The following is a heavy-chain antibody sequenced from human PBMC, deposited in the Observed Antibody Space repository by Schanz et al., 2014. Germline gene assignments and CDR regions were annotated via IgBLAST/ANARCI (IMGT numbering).Heavy chain of an antibody. Sequence: EVQLVESGGGLVKPGGSLRPSCAASGFIFSNFAMEWVRQAPGKGLEWVSYITSGSAKFYADSVKGRFTISRDNAKNSLYLQMNSLRAEDTAVYYCAREKRRTEVVLDHWGQGTLVTVSS. CDR3: AREKRRTEVVLDH. CDR2: ITSGSAK. CDR1: GFIFSNFA. J-gene: IGHJ4*02. V-gene: IGHV3-48*03.